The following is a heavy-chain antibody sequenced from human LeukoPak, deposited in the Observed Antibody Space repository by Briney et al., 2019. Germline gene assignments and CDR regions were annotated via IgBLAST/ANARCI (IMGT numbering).Heavy chain of an antibody. V-gene: IGHV3-30*18. Sequence: GGSLRLSCAASGFTFSSYGMHWVRQAPGKGLEWVAVISYDGNNKYDADSVKGRFTISRDNSKNTLFLQMNSLRPEDTAVYYCSNQFTDYSDSSNYYYGKYHYYMDVWGKGTTVIISS. CDR1: GFTFSSYG. D-gene: IGHD3-22*01. J-gene: IGHJ6*03. CDR3: SNQFTDYSDSSNYYYGKYHYYMDV. CDR2: ISYDGNNK.